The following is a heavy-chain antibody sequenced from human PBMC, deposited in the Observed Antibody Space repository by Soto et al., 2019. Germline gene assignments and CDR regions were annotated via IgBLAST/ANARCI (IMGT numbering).Heavy chain of an antibody. CDR1: GFSFSAHG. V-gene: IGHV3-33*01. CDR3: ARDNLFVDNGLDH. D-gene: IGHD1-1*01. Sequence: QVQLVESGGGVVRPGTSLRLSCAATGFSFSAHGMHWVRQAPGKGLERLAVINDGSEAGYADSVRGRFTISRDNARNILYLQMDNLRAEASALYYCARDNLFVDNGLDHWGQGTLVTVSS. J-gene: IGHJ4*02. CDR2: INDGSEA.